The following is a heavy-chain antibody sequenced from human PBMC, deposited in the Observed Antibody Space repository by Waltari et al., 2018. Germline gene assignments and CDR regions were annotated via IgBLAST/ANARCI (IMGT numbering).Heavy chain of an antibody. J-gene: IGHJ4*02. CDR1: GLTFSSNW. Sequence: EVQLVDSGGGLVQPGGSLRLSCAAAGLTFSSNWKCWVRQAPGGGLEWLANIKPDGSQQYYVDSVRGRFSISRDNAKNSLYLQLNSLRAEDTAIYYCARDFNWGWDFWGQGTLVTVSS. V-gene: IGHV3-7*03. D-gene: IGHD7-27*01. CDR2: IKPDGSQQ. CDR3: ARDFNWGWDF.